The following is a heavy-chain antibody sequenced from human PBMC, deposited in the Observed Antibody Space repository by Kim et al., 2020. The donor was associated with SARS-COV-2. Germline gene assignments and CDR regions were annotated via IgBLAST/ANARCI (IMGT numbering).Heavy chain of an antibody. CDR3: ARGYTSSYGMDV. Sequence: GGSLRLSCAASGFTFSNYNMNWVRQAPGKGLEWVSSISSSSSYIYYADSVKGRFTISRDNGKDSLYLQMNSLGVDDTAVYYCARGYTSSYGMDVWGQGTT. V-gene: IGHV3-21*01. CDR1: GFTFSNYN. CDR2: ISSSSSYI. D-gene: IGHD2-2*02. J-gene: IGHJ6*02.